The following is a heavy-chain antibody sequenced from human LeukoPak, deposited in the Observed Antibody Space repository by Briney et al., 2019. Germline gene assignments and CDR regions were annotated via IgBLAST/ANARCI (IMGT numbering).Heavy chain of an antibody. CDR3: ARNHYSYEVWFDP. CDR1: GGSISSSDSH. J-gene: IGHJ5*02. CDR2: ISYRGST. V-gene: IGHV4-30-4*01. D-gene: IGHD5-18*01. Sequence: SETLSLTCTVSGGSISSSDSHWSWIRQSPGKGLEWIGYISYRGSTSYNPSLRSRLTISIDTSQNQFSLKLSSVTAADTAVYYCARNHYSYEVWFDPWGQGTLVTVSS.